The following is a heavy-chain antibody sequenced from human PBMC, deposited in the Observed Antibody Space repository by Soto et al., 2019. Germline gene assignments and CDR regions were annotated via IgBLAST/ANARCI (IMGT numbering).Heavy chain of an antibody. CDR3: ATFGIYDFWSGYLHRDAFDV. CDR2: VSYDGSDS. D-gene: IGHD3-3*01. J-gene: IGHJ3*01. V-gene: IGHV3-30*03. Sequence: GGSLRLSCTATGFLFSSYGLHWVRQAPGKGLEWVGIVSYDGSDSYYADSVKGRFTISRDNSNKTMSLQMNSLRTEDTALYYCATFGIYDFWSGYLHRDAFDVWGQGTMVTVSS. CDR1: GFLFSSYG.